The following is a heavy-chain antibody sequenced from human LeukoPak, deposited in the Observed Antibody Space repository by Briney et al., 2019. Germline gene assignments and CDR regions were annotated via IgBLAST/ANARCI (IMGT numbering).Heavy chain of an antibody. D-gene: IGHD6-19*01. Sequence: GASVKVSCKASGYTFTSYDINWVRQATGQGLEWMGWMNPNSGNTGYAQKFQGRVTMTRNTSISTAYMELSSLRSEDTAVYYCASGSGVYSSGWYDWFDHWGQGPLVTVSS. CDR3: ASGSGVYSSGWYDWFDH. CDR2: MNPNSGNT. V-gene: IGHV1-8*01. CDR1: GYTFTSYD. J-gene: IGHJ5*02.